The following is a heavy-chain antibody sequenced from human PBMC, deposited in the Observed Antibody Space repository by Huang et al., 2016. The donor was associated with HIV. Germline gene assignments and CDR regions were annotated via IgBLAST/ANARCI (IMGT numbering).Heavy chain of an antibody. Sequence: QVQLVESGGGVVQPGRSLRLSCAAFGFTFNQFDMHWVRKAPGKGLEWVAIISYDGSSKYHADSVKGRFTISRDNSKNTVYLQMNSLRVEDTAVYYCAKDGRGSGTYYDYFEYWGQGTLVTVSS. V-gene: IGHV3-30*18. D-gene: IGHD1-26*01. J-gene: IGHJ4*02. CDR3: AKDGRGSGTYYDYFEY. CDR2: ISYDGSSK. CDR1: GFTFNQFD.